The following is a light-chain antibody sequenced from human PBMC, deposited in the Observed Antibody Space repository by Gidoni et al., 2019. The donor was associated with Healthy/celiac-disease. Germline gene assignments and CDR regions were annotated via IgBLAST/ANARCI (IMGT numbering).Light chain of an antibody. CDR2: KAS. J-gene: IGKJ3*01. V-gene: IGKV1-5*03. CDR3: QQYNSYPFT. Sequence: DSQMTQSPSTLSASVGDRVTITCRASQSISSWLAWYQQKPGKAPKRLIYKASSLESGVPSRFSGRGSGTEFTLTISSLQPDDFATYYCQQYNSYPFTFGPVTKVDIK. CDR1: QSISSW.